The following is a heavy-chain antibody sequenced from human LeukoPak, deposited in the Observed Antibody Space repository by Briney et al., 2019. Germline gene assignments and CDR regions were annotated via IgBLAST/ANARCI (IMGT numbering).Heavy chain of an antibody. CDR1: GGSISSYY. J-gene: IGHJ4*02. V-gene: IGHV4-59*12. Sequence: SETLSLTCTVSGGSISSYYWSWIRQPPGKGLEWIGYIYYSGSTNYNPSLKSRVTISVDTSKNQFSLKLSSVTGADTAVYYCANGGAYCGADCYLPAFDYWGQGTLVTVSS. D-gene: IGHD2-21*02. CDR3: ANGGAYCGADCYLPAFDY. CDR2: IYYSGST.